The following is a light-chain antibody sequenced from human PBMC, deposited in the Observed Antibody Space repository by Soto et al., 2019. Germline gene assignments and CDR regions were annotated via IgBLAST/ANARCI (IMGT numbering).Light chain of an antibody. CDR2: DAS. V-gene: IGKV1-5*01. Sequence: DIQMTQSPSTLSASVGDRVTITCRASQSISSWLAWYQQKPGKAPKLLIYDASSLESGVPSSFSGSGSGTEFTLTLSSRQTDDFVAYYCQQYNSYSWTFGQGTKVEIK. CDR1: QSISSW. CDR3: QQYNSYSWT. J-gene: IGKJ1*01.